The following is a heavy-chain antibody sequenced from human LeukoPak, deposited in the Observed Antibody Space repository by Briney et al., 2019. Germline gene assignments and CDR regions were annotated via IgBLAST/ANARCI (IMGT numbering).Heavy chain of an antibody. J-gene: IGHJ4*02. V-gene: IGHV7-4-1*02. CDR3: ARGYYGSGSYFFDY. Sequence: ASVKVSCRASGYTFTSYGISWVRQAPGQGLEWMGWINTNTGNPTYALGFTGRFVFSLDTSVTTAYLQISSLKAEDTAVYYCARGYYGSGSYFFDYWGQGTLVTVSS. CDR1: GYTFTSYG. D-gene: IGHD3-10*01. CDR2: INTNTGNP.